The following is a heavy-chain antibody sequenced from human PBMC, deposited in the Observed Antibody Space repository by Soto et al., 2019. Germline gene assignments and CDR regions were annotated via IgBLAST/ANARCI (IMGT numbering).Heavy chain of an antibody. J-gene: IGHJ3*01. V-gene: IGHV3-53*01. Sequence: DVQLVESGGGLIQPGESLRLCCAAFGLTVSGKKYVAWVRQAPGKGLEWVSALYDVDGSFYADSVKGRFTTSSDSSKTTVYLQMNGLRPDDTAVYYCASWHEREHAYDVWGQGTTVTVSS. CDR1: GLTVSGKKY. CDR3: ASWHEREHAYDV. D-gene: IGHD1-1*01. CDR2: LYDVDGS.